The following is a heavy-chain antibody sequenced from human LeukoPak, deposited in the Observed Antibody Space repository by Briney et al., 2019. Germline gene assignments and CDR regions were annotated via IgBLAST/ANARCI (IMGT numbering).Heavy chain of an antibody. Sequence: ASVKVSCKASGYTFTSYAMHWVRQAPGQRLEWMGWINAGNGNTKYSQKFQGRVTITRDTSASIAYMELSSLRSEDTAVYYCARTQKPDYYDSSGYLDAFDIWGQGTMVTVSS. CDR3: ARTQKPDYYDSSGYLDAFDI. J-gene: IGHJ3*02. CDR2: INAGNGNT. V-gene: IGHV1-3*01. CDR1: GYTFTSYA. D-gene: IGHD3-22*01.